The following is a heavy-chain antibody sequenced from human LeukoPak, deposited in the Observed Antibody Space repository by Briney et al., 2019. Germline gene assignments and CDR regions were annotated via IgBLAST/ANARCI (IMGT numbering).Heavy chain of an antibody. D-gene: IGHD6-13*01. CDR2: VFYTGNT. Sequence: AETLSLTCTVSGVSIISSNYYWGWFRQPPGKSLEWIASVFYTGNTRHNPSLKSRVTISVDTSKNEFSLNLSSVTAADTAVYYCARHLAENGGSSWYRYYYMDVWGKGTTVTVSS. J-gene: IGHJ6*03. V-gene: IGHV4-39*01. CDR1: GVSIISSNYY. CDR3: ARHLAENGGSSWYRYYYMDV.